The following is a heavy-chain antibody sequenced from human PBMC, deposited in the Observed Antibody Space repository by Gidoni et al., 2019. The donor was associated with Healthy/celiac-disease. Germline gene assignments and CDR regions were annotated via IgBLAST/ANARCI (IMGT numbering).Heavy chain of an antibody. V-gene: IGHV1-2*06. J-gene: IGHJ4*03. CDR3: AGLTSGGYKGGFGY. CDR2: INPNSGGT. CDR1: RYTFTGYY. Sequence: QVQLVQSRAEVKKPGAPGKVSCKASRYTFTGYYMHWVRQAPGQGLEWMGRINPNSGGTNYAQQFQGRVTMTRDTSISAAYMELGRLRSDDSAVYYCAGLTSGGYKGGFGYWGQGTLVTVSS. D-gene: IGHD1-26*01.